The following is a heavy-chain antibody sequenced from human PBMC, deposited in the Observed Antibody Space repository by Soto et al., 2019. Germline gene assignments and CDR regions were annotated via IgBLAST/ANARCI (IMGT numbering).Heavy chain of an antibody. CDR1: GFTFSSYA. V-gene: IGHV3-23*01. J-gene: IGHJ6*02. Sequence: GGSLRLSCAASGFTFSSYAMSWVRQAPGKGLEWVSAISGSGGSTYYADSVKGRFTISRDNSKNTLYLQMNSLRAEDTAVYYCAKDLGYYDSSGYYYDRGPYYYGMDVWGQGTTVTVSS. D-gene: IGHD3-22*01. CDR2: ISGSGGST. CDR3: AKDLGYYDSSGYYYDRGPYYYGMDV.